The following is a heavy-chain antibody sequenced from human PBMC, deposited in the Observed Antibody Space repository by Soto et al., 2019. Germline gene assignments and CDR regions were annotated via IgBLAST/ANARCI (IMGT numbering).Heavy chain of an antibody. J-gene: IGHJ6*02. V-gene: IGHV3-7*05. D-gene: IGHD3-9*01. CDR3: ARYLHSYGLDV. Sequence: RGSLRLSCAYSGFAFSSIWMSWFRQAPGKGLEWVANINQDGSGKWYVDSAKCRFTISRDKAKNSLYLQMNSLRVEDTAIYYCARYLHSYGLDVWGQGT. CDR1: GFAFSSIW. CDR2: INQDGSGK.